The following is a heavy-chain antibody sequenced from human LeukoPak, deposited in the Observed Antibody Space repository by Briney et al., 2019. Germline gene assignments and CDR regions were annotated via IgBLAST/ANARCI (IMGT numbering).Heavy chain of an antibody. V-gene: IGHV3-30*02. Sequence: GGSVRLSWAASGFSFISDGVDWVRQAAGKGLEWVAFIWYVGCNKYYADSVKGRFTTSRDNSKTTLSLQMNSLRAQDTAVYYSANFGGDIVVVPADINSLAYYYYMDVWGKGTTVTVSS. CDR3: ANFGGDIVVVPADINSLAYYYYMDV. D-gene: IGHD2-2*02. CDR2: IWYVGCNK. J-gene: IGHJ6*03. CDR1: GFSFISDG.